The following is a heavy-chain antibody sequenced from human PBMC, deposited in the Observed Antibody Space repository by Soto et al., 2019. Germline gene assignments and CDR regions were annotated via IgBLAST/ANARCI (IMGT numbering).Heavy chain of an antibody. CDR2: IYSGGST. CDR1: GFTVSSNY. CDR3: AREVNYYDSSGYFIDY. D-gene: IGHD3-22*01. Sequence: GGSLRLSCAASGFTVSSNYMSWVRQAPGKGLEWVSVIYSGGSTYYADSVKGRFTISRDNSKNTLYLQMNSLRAEDTAVYYCAREVNYYDSSGYFIDYWGQGSLVTVSS. J-gene: IGHJ4*02. V-gene: IGHV3-66*01.